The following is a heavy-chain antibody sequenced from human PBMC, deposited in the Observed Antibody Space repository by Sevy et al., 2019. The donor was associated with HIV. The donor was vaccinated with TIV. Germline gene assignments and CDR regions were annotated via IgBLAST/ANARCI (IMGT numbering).Heavy chain of an antibody. V-gene: IGHV1-3*01. D-gene: IGHD1-26*01. CDR2: IDAGNGNT. J-gene: IGHJ4*02. Sequence: ASVKVSCKASGYTFTSYAFHWVRQAPGQGLEWVGWIDAGNGNTKNSQKFQGRVTLTRKTSGRTAYLERSNLRCEETGGYYCVSANSGEYPSLGYFDYWGQGTLATVSS. CDR3: VSANSGEYPSLGYFDY. CDR1: GYTFTSYA.